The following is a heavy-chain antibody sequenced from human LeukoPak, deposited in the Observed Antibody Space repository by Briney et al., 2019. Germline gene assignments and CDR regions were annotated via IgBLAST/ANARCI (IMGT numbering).Heavy chain of an antibody. Sequence: ASVKVSCKASGYTFTDYYMHWVRQAPGQGLEWMGWINPNSGATNNAQSFQGRVTVSRDTSISTAYMELSKVTSDDTGVYYCARSRITTIPNFDYWGQGALVTVSS. J-gene: IGHJ4*02. D-gene: IGHD3-22*01. CDR3: ARSRITTIPNFDY. CDR1: GYTFTDYY. V-gene: IGHV1-2*02. CDR2: INPNSGAT.